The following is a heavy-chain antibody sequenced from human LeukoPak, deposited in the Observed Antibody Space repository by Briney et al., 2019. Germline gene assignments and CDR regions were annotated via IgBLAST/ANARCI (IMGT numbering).Heavy chain of an antibody. CDR3: ARGADGVSSNSRGWFDP. D-gene: IGHD2-15*01. CDR1: GFTFNRYN. V-gene: IGHV3-21*01. Sequence: PGGSLRLSCAASGFTFNRYNMNWVRRAPGKGLEWVSSISTSSSYIYYADSVRGRFTISRDNAKNSLYLQMNSLRAEDTAVYSCARGADGVSSNSRGWFDPWGQGTLVSASS. CDR2: ISTSSSYI. J-gene: IGHJ5*02.